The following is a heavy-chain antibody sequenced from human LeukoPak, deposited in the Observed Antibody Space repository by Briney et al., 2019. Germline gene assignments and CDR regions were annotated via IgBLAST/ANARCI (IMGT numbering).Heavy chain of an antibody. CDR2: IKQDGTET. CDR1: GFTFSGYW. Sequence: PGGSPRLSCAASGFTFSGYWMSWVRQAPGKGLEWVANIKQDGTETYYVDSVKGRFTISRDNAKNSLYLQMNSLRAEDTAVYYCARERIFSYWSQGTLVTVSS. J-gene: IGHJ4*02. CDR3: ARERIFSY. V-gene: IGHV3-7*01.